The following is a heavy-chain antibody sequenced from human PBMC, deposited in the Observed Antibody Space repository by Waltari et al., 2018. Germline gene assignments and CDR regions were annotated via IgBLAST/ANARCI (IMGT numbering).Heavy chain of an antibody. Sequence: EVQLVESGGDLVQPGGSLRLSCAVSGFTFSRYWMNWVRQAPGKGLEWVANIKQDGSEQYYVDSVNGRFTISRDNAKNSLYLQMNSLRAEDTAVYYCARDREGDLLFESLFDYWGQGALVTVSS. D-gene: IGHD3-16*01. CDR2: IKQDGSEQ. CDR3: ARDREGDLLFESLFDY. CDR1: GFTFSRYW. J-gene: IGHJ4*02. V-gene: IGHV3-7*01.